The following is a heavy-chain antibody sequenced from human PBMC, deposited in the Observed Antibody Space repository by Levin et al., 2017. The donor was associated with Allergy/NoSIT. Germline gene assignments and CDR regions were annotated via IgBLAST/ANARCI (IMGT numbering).Heavy chain of an antibody. CDR1: GGSISSSSYY. V-gene: IGHV4-39*01. CDR3: ANTMVRGVIGTDAFDI. CDR2: IYYSGST. Sequence: SETLSLTCTVSGGSISSSSYYWGWIRQPPGKGLEWIGSIYYSGSTYYNPSLKSRVTISVDTSKNQFSLKLSSVTAADTAVYYCANTMVRGVIGTDAFDIWGQGTMVTVSS. D-gene: IGHD3-10*01. J-gene: IGHJ3*02.